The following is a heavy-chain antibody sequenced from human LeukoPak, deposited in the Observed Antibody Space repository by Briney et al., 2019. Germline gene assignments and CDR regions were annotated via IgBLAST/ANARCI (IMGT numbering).Heavy chain of an antibody. CDR1: GFTFDDYA. D-gene: IGHD1-1*01. V-gene: IGHV3-9*01. CDR3: ARQRPRNWFDP. CDR2: ISWNSGSI. Sequence: PGGSLRLSCAASGFTFDDYAMHWVRQGPGKGLEWVSGISWNSGSIGYADSVKGRFTISRDNFVNTLYLQMNSLKAEDTAVYYCARQRPRNWFDPWGQGTLVTVSS. J-gene: IGHJ5*02.